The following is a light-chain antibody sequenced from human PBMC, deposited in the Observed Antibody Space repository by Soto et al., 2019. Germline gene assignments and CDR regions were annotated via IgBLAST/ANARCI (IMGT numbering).Light chain of an antibody. V-gene: IGKV3-15*01. Sequence: EIVMTQSPATLCVSPGERATLSCRASQSVNSNLAWYQKKPGQAPTLLIYGASTRATGIPARFSGSGSGTEFTLTIISLQSEDFAVYYCQQYNIWPPLTFGQGTRLEIK. J-gene: IGKJ5*01. CDR1: QSVNSN. CDR3: QQYNIWPPLT. CDR2: GAS.